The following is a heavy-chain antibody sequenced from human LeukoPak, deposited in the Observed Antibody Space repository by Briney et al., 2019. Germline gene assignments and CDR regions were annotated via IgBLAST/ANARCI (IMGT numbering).Heavy chain of an antibody. D-gene: IGHD3-22*01. V-gene: IGHV3-7*04. CDR2: IKQDGSEK. CDR1: GFTFSRYW. J-gene: IGHJ4*02. Sequence: GGSLRLSCEVSGFTFSRYWMTWVRQAPGKGLEWVANIKQDGSEKYYVDSVKGRFTISRDNAKNSLYLQMDSLRGEDTAVYYCARTLLYDRSDCYRYFDYWGQGTPVTVSS. CDR3: ARTLLYDRSDCYRYFDY.